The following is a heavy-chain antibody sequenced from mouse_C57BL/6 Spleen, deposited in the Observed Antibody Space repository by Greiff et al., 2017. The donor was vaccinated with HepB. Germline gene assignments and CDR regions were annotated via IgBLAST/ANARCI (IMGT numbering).Heavy chain of an antibody. J-gene: IGHJ2*01. CDR3: ARGYYGSSDFDY. Sequence: VQLQQSGPELVKPGDSVKISCKASGYSFTGYFMNWVMQSHGKSLEWIGRINPYNGDTFYNQKFKGKATLTVDKSSSTAHMELRSLTSEDSAVYYCARGYYGSSDFDYWGQGTTLTVSS. CDR1: GYSFTGYF. CDR2: INPYNGDT. D-gene: IGHD1-1*01. V-gene: IGHV1-20*01.